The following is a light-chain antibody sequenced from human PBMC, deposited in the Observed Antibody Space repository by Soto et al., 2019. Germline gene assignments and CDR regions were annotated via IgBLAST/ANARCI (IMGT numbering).Light chain of an antibody. V-gene: IGKV3-15*01. CDR1: QSVSSSY. CDR2: GAS. Sequence: EIVLTQSPGTLSLSPGERATLSCRASQSVSSSYLAWYQQKPGQAPRLLIYGASTRATGLPARFSGTGSGTEFTLTINSLQSEDFAVYYCQQYNNRPPWTFGQGTKVDIK. CDR3: QQYNNRPPWT. J-gene: IGKJ1*01.